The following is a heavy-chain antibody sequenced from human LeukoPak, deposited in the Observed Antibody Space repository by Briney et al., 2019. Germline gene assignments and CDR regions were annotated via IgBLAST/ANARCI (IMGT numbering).Heavy chain of an antibody. CDR1: GFTFSSYS. J-gene: IGHJ4*02. Sequence: PGGSLRLSCAASGFTFSSYSMNWVRQAPGKGLEWVSGISGIGDTLFYSDPVKGRFTISRDNSKNTVYLQMNSLRVEDSAVYYCAKKNGGGWPTIFFDYWGQGILVTVSS. D-gene: IGHD6-19*01. CDR3: AKKNGGGWPTIFFDY. V-gene: IGHV3-23*01. CDR2: ISGIGDTL.